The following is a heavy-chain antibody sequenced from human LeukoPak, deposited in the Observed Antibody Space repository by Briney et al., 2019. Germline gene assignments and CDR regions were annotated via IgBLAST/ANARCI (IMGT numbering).Heavy chain of an antibody. CDR1: GYTLTELS. CDR3: TSDFRHCSSTTCPWAY. D-gene: IGHD2-2*01. V-gene: IGHV1-24*01. J-gene: IGHJ4*02. Sequence: ASVKVSCKVSGYTLTELSMHWVRQAPGKGLEWMGGFDPEDGETIYAQKFQGRVTMTEDTSTDTVYMELSRLRSEDTAIYYCTSDFRHCSSTTCPWAYWGQGTLVTVSS. CDR2: FDPEDGET.